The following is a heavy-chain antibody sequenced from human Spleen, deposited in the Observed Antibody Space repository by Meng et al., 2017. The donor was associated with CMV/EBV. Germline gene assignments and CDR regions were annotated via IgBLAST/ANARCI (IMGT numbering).Heavy chain of an antibody. CDR2: INSDGTGA. D-gene: IGHD3-22*01. Sequence: GGSLRLSCAASGFTFTSYWMHWVRQAPGKGLVWVSRINSDGTGANYADSVKGRFTVSRDNAKNTLYLQMNSLRAEDTAVYYCARDRPAYYDSSGYTPNYYYYGMDVWGQGTTVTVSS. V-gene: IGHV3-74*01. J-gene: IGHJ6*02. CDR1: GFTFTSYW. CDR3: ARDRPAYYDSSGYTPNYYYYGMDV.